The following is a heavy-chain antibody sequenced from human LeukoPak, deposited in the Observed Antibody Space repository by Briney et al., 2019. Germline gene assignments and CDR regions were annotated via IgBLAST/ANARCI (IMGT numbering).Heavy chain of an antibody. D-gene: IGHD3-9*01. CDR3: ATGRSIRYFDC. CDR2: VHYSGST. CDR1: GVSIFSYY. J-gene: IGHJ4*02. V-gene: IGHV4-59*08. Sequence: SETLSLTCSVSGVSIFSYYWNWIRQPPGKGLEWIGYVHYSGSTNYNPSLKSRVTISVDTSKSQFSLKLSSATAADTAVYYCATGRSIRYFDCWGQGTLLTVSS.